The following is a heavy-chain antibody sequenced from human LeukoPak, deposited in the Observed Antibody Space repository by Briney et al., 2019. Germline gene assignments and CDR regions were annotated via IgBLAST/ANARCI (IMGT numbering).Heavy chain of an antibody. CDR3: ARDGYDSGGYYSPFDY. D-gene: IGHD3-22*01. Sequence: GGSLRLSCAASGFTVSSNYMSWVRQAPGKGLEWVSVIYSGGSTYYADSVKGRFTISRDNSKNTLYLQMNSLRAEDTAVYYCARDGYDSGGYYSPFDYWGQGTLVTVSS. CDR1: GFTVSSNY. V-gene: IGHV3-53*01. J-gene: IGHJ4*02. CDR2: IYSGGST.